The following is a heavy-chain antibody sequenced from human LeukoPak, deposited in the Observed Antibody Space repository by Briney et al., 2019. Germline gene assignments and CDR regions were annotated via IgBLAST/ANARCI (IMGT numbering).Heavy chain of an antibody. V-gene: IGHV3-21*01. CDR3: ARAGSGSYCDY. CDR1: GFTFSSYV. Sequence: GGSLRLSCAASGFTFSSYVMSWVRQAPGKGLEWVSSISSSSSYIYYADSVKGRFTISRDNAKNSLYLQMNSLRAEDTAVYYCARAGSGSYCDYWGQGTLVTVSS. CDR2: ISSSSSYI. D-gene: IGHD3-10*01. J-gene: IGHJ4*02.